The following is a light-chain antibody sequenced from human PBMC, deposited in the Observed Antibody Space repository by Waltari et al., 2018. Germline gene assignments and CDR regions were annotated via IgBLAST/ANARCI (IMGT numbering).Light chain of an antibody. CDR1: SSDVGSYNL. Sequence: QSALTQPASVSGSPGQSITISCTGTSSDVGSYNLVPWYQQHPGKAPKLMIYEFNTRPSWVSNRFSGSKSGNTASLTISGVQAEDEADYYCCSYAGSSTVVFGGGTKLTVL. CDR2: EFN. V-gene: IGLV2-23*02. J-gene: IGLJ3*02. CDR3: CSYAGSSTVV.